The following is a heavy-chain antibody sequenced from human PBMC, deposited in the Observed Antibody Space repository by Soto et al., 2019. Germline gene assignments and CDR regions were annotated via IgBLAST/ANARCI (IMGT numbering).Heavy chain of an antibody. CDR2: IYPGDSDT. V-gene: IGHV5-51*01. CDR1: GYAFTSYW. CDR3: ARGYCTTTICDPWFDP. J-gene: IGHJ5*02. Sequence: GESLKISCTGSGYAFTSYWIAWVRQMPGKGLEWMGIIYPGDSDTRYSPSFQGQVTISADKSITTAYLQWSSLKASDTAMSYCARGYCTTTICDPWFDPWGQGTLVTVSS. D-gene: IGHD2-2*01.